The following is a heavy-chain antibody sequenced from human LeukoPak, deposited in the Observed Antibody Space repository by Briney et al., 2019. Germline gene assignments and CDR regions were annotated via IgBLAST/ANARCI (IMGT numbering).Heavy chain of an antibody. CDR2: ISYSGTT. J-gene: IGHJ4*02. Sequence: SETLSLTCTVSGGSISSSNYYWGWVRQPPGKGLEWLGSISYSGTTYYNPSLKSRVTISRDTSKNQFSLDYNSVTAADTAVYYCVRVRTGSPSDHWGQGTLVTVSS. V-gene: IGHV4-39*07. D-gene: IGHD2-8*02. CDR1: GGSISSSNYY. CDR3: VRVRTGSPSDH.